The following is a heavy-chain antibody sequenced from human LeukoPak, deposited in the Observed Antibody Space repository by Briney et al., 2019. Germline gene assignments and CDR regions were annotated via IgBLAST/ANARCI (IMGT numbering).Heavy chain of an antibody. CDR3: AKSTVGYYYDSSGLIGFDP. D-gene: IGHD3-22*01. CDR2: ISGSGGNT. CDR1: GLTFSSYG. J-gene: IGHJ5*02. V-gene: IGHV3-23*01. Sequence: GGTLRLSCAAAGLTFSSYGMNWVRQAPGKGLEWVSVISGSGGNTYYADSVKGRFTISRDNSKNTLYLQMNSLRAEDTAVYYCAKSTVGYYYDSSGLIGFDPWGQGTLVTVSS.